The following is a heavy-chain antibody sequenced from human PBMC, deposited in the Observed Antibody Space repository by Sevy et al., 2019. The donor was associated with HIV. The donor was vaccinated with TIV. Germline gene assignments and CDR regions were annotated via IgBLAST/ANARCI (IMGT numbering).Heavy chain of an antibody. CDR1: GGSVSSGSYY. CDR2: IYYSGST. V-gene: IGHV4-61*01. D-gene: IGHD1-26*01. J-gene: IGHJ4*02. Sequence: SQTLSLTCTVSGGSVSSGSYYWSCIRRPPGKGLEWIGYIYYSGSTNYNPSLKSRVTISVDTSKNQFSLKLSSVTAADTAVYYCARFPVGATKRALDYWGQGTLVTVSS. CDR3: ARFPVGATKRALDY.